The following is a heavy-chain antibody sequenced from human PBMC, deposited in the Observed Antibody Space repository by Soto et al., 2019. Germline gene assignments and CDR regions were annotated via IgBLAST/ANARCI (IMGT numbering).Heavy chain of an antibody. CDR1: GYTFTSYY. D-gene: IGHD3-16*01. J-gene: IGHJ4*02. CDR3: ARVGVKLGEPFDY. CDR2: INPSGGST. Sequence: QVQLVQSGAEVKKPGASVKVSCKASGYTFTSYYIHWVRQAPGQGLEWMGIINPSGGSTSYAQKFQGRVTMTRDTSTSTVYMELSSLRSEDTAVYYGARVGVKLGEPFDYWGQGTLVTVSS. V-gene: IGHV1-46*01.